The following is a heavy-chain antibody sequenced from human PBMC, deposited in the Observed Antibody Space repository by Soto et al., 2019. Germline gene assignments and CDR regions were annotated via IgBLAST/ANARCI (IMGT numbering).Heavy chain of an antibody. Sequence: ASVKVSCKASGGTFSSYAISWVRQAPGQGLEWMGMIIPIFGTTSYAQKFQGRVTMTTDASTSTAYMELSSLRSEDTAVYYCATGGGSGNFDYWGQGTLVTVSS. D-gene: IGHD3-10*01. CDR1: GGTFSSYA. V-gene: IGHV1-69*05. CDR3: ATGGGSGNFDY. CDR2: IIPIFGTT. J-gene: IGHJ4*02.